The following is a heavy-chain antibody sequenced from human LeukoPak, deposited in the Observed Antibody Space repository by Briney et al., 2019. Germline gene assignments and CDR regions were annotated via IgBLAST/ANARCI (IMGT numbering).Heavy chain of an antibody. J-gene: IGHJ3*01. CDR2: ISVSGGRT. V-gene: IGHV3-23*01. CDR3: ASDLDYGDIDDSFDV. CDR1: GFTFNTYA. Sequence: GGSLRLSCAASGFTFNTYAMSWVRQAPGKGLEWVSGISVSGGRTDYADSVKGRFSISRDNSKNTLYLQMNSLRAEDTAAYHCASDLDYGDIDDSFDVWGQGTMVTVSS. D-gene: IGHD4-17*01.